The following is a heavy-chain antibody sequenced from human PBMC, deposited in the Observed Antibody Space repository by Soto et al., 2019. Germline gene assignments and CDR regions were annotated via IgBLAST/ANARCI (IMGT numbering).Heavy chain of an antibody. CDR1: GFSLSTSGVG. D-gene: IGHD2-21*01. V-gene: IGHV2-5*02. CDR3: AHRVPYSSYGAVGWFDT. Sequence: QITLKESGPTLVEPTQTLTLTCSFSGFSLSTSGVGVGWLRQAPGKALECLGIIYWDNDRRHNPSLKKRLTLTKDVSKNQVILTMPYMEPVDTAAYYCAHRVPYSSYGAVGWFDTWGQGTLVTVS. CDR2: IYWDNDR. J-gene: IGHJ5*02.